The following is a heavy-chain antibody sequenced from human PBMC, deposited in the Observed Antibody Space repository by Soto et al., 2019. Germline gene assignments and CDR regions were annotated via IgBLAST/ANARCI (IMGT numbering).Heavy chain of an antibody. CDR3: ARRRTDCSSTSCYYYYGMDV. CDR1: GGTFSSYA. J-gene: IGHJ6*02. Sequence: QVQLAQSGAEVKKPGSSVKVSCKASGGTFSSYAISWVRQAPGQGLEWMGGIIPIFGTANYAQKFQGRVTITADESTSTAYMELSSLRSEDTAVYYCARRRTDCSSTSCYYYYGMDVWGQGTTVTVSS. V-gene: IGHV1-69*01. D-gene: IGHD2-2*01. CDR2: IIPIFGTA.